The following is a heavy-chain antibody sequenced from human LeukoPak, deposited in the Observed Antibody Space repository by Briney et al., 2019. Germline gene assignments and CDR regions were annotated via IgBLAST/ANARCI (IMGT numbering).Heavy chain of an antibody. D-gene: IGHD2-2*01. J-gene: IGHJ4*02. V-gene: IGHV1-2*02. CDR2: INPNSGGT. CDR1: GYTFTGYY. CDR3: ARSRARPTGYFDY. Sequence: ASVKASCKASGYTFTGYYMHWVRQAPGQGLEWMGWINPNSGGTNYAQKFQGRVTMTRDTSISTAYMELSRLRSDDTAVYYCARSRARPTGYFDYWGQGTLVTVSS.